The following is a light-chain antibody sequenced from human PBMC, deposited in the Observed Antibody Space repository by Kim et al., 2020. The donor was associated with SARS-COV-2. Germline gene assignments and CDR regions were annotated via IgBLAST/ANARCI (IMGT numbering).Light chain of an antibody. V-gene: IGKV3-15*01. Sequence: SPGERATLSCRASQTISNKLVWDQQKPGQAPRRLIYDATTRATGVPARFIGSGSETDFTLTSSSLQSEDFAVYYCQQSNDWPPWTFGQGTKVDIK. CDR2: DAT. CDR3: QQSNDWPPWT. J-gene: IGKJ1*01. CDR1: QTISNK.